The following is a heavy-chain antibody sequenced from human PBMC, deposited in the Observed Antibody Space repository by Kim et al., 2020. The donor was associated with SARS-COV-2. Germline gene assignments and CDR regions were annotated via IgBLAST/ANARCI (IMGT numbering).Heavy chain of an antibody. V-gene: IGHV3-33*05. CDR1: GFTFSSYG. CDR2: ISYDGSNK. Sequence: GGSLRLSCAASGFTFSSYGMHWVRQAPGKGLEWVAVISYDGSNKYYADSVKGRFTISRDNSKNTLYLQMNSLRAEDTAVYYCARGFRGSYYFSLDYWGQGTLVTVSS. CDR3: ARGFRGSYYFSLDY. D-gene: IGHD1-26*01. J-gene: IGHJ4*02.